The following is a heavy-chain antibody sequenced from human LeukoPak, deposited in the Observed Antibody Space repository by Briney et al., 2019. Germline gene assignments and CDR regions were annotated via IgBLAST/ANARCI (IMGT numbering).Heavy chain of an antibody. Sequence: PSETLSLTCAVSGASINDFYWTWIRQPPGKGLEWIGYVYYGGSTNYYPSLKSRVSMSVDTSRNQFSLTLTSVTVADTAFYYCARGGIRGYSAFDNLDFWGLGTHVTVSS. CDR3: ARGGIRGYSAFDNLDF. D-gene: IGHD5-12*01. V-gene: IGHV4-59*01. CDR1: GASINDFY. J-gene: IGHJ4*02. CDR2: VYYGGST.